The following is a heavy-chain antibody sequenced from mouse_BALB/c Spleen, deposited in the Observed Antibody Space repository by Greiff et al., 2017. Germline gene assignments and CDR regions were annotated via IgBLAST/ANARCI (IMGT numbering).Heavy chain of an antibody. CDR1: GYSITSDYA. D-gene: IGHD1-1*01. CDR2: ISYSGST. CDR3: AITTGYAMDY. V-gene: IGHV3-2*02. Sequence: EVKLVESGPGLVKPSQSLSLTCTVTGYSITSDYAWNWIRQFPGNKLEWMGYISYSGSTSYNPSLKSRISITRDTSKNQFFLQLNSVTTEDTATYYCAITTGYAMDYWGQGTSVTVSS. J-gene: IGHJ4*01.